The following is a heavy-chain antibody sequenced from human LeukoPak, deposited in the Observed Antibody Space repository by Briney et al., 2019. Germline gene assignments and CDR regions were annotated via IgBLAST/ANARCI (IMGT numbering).Heavy chain of an antibody. V-gene: IGHV1-46*01. CDR3: AISGNYFRPFDY. CDR2: INPSIGST. Sequence: ASVKVSCKASRYTFTSYYIHWVRQAPGQGLEWMGIINPSIGSTIYSQKFQGRATMTRDTSTSTVYMELSSLKSEDTAVFYCAISGNYFRPFDYWGQGTLVSVSS. CDR1: RYTFTSYY. D-gene: IGHD1-26*01. J-gene: IGHJ4*02.